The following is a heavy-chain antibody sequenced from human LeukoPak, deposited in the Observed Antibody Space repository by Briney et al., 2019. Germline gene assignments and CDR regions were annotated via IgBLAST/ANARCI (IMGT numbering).Heavy chain of an antibody. CDR2: ISAYNGNT. CDR1: GYTFTGYY. Sequence: ASVKVSCKASGYTFTGYYMHWVRQAPGQGLEWMGWISAYNGNTNYAQKLQGRVTMTTDTSTSTAYMELRSLRSDDTAVYYCARRGFLEWSLDAFDIWGQGTMVTVSS. D-gene: IGHD3-3*01. V-gene: IGHV1-18*04. J-gene: IGHJ3*02. CDR3: ARRGFLEWSLDAFDI.